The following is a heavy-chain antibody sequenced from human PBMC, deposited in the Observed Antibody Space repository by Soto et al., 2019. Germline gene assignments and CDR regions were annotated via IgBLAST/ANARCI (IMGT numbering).Heavy chain of an antibody. Sequence: QVQLVESGGGLAKPGGSLRLSCAASGFTFSDYYMSWIRQAPGKGLEWVSYISSSGSTIYYADSVKGRFTISRDNAKNSLYLQMNSLRAEDTAVYYCARDRLLLWFGALNYYYGMDVWGQGTTVTVSS. V-gene: IGHV3-11*01. D-gene: IGHD3-10*01. J-gene: IGHJ6*02. CDR1: GFTFSDYY. CDR3: ARDRLLLWFGALNYYYGMDV. CDR2: ISSSGSTI.